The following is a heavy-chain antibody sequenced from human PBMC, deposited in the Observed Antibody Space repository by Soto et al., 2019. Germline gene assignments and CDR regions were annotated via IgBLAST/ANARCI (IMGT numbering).Heavy chain of an antibody. D-gene: IGHD6-19*01. CDR1: GVTFSNFA. CDR3: AQRLYSTGKYGMDV. Sequence: EVQLLESGGDLAQPGGSLRLSCATSGVTFSNFAMSWVRQAPGKGLEWVSTISDSGAGTYYADSVKGRFTISRDNSKNTLYLQMNSLRAEDTAIYYCAQRLYSTGKYGMDVWGQGTTVTVSS. V-gene: IGHV3-23*01. J-gene: IGHJ6*02. CDR2: ISDSGAGT.